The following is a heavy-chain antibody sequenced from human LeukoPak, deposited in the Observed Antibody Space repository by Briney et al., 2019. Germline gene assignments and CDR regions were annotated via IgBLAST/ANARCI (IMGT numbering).Heavy chain of an antibody. D-gene: IGHD3/OR15-3a*01. J-gene: IGHJ4*02. CDR1: GFNFSSYE. V-gene: IGHV3-48*03. CDR3: AREWTLTY. CDR2: ISRSGSTM. Sequence: GGSLRLSCAASGFNFSSYEMNWVRQAPGKGLEWVSYISRSGSTMYYADSVKGRFTISRDNAKNSLYLQMNSLRAEDTAVYYCAREWTLTYWGQGTLVTVSS.